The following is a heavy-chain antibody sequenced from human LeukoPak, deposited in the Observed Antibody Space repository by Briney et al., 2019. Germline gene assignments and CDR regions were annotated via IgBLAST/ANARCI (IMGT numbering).Heavy chain of an antibody. D-gene: IGHD2-2*02. J-gene: IGHJ4*02. CDR3: AREEYQLQYGFNY. Sequence: PGGSLRLSCAASGFTFSSYSMNWVRQAPGKGLEWVSYISSSSSTIYYADSVKGRFTISRNNVKNSLYLQMNSLRAEDTAVYYCAREEYQLQYGFNYWGQGTLVTVSS. CDR2: ISSSSSTI. CDR1: GFTFSSYS. V-gene: IGHV3-48*01.